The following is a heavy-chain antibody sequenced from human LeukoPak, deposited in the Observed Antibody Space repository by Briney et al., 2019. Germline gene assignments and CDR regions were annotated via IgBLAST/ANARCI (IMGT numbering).Heavy chain of an antibody. CDR1: GFTFSSYA. J-gene: IGHJ4*02. CDR3: AKKGRYYDSSGYYSLDY. Sequence: GGCLRLSCAASGFTFSSYAMSWVRQAPGKGLEWVSAISGSGGSTYYADSVKGRFTISRDNSKNTLYLQMNSLRAEDTAVYYCAKKGRYYDSSGYYSLDYWGQGTLVTVSS. CDR2: ISGSGGST. D-gene: IGHD3-22*01. V-gene: IGHV3-23*01.